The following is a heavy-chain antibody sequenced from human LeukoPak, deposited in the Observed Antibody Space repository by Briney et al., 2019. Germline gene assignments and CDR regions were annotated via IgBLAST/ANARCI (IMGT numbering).Heavy chain of an antibody. CDR3: TTSYYDSSGFRA. CDR1: GFSLNNAW. D-gene: IGHD3-22*01. V-gene: IGHV3-15*01. CDR2: IKSKTDGGAI. J-gene: IGHJ4*02. Sequence: GGSLRLSCAASGFSLNNAWMSWVRQAPGKGLEWVGRIKSKTDGGAIDYAAPVKGRSTISRDDSKNMVYLLMNSLKTEDTAVYYCTTSYYDSSGFRAWGQGTLVTVSS.